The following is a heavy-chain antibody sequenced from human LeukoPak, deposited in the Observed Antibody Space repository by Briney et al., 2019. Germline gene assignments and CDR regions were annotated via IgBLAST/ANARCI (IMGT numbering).Heavy chain of an antibody. CDR2: VSAYNGNT. D-gene: IGHD3-9*01. V-gene: IGHV1-18*04. CDR1: GFTFTSYG. CDR3: ARGGFTDYSGLDY. J-gene: IGHJ4*02. Sequence: GASVKVSCKASGFTFTSYGISWVRQAPGQGPEWMGWVSAYNGNTNYAQKPRGRVNITTDTSTSTAYMELRSLRSDDTAVYYCARGGFTDYSGLDYWGQGTLVTVSS.